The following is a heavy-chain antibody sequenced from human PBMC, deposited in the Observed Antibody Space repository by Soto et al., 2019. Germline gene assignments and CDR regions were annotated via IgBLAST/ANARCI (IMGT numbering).Heavy chain of an antibody. Sequence: QITLKESGPTLVKPTQTLTLTCTFSGFSLSTSGVGVGWIRQPPGKALEWLALIYWDDDKRYSPSLKSRLTIPKXXSKNQVVLTMTNMDPVDTATYYCARTDEVTGYFDYWGQGTLVTVSS. CDR1: GFSLSTSGVG. D-gene: IGHD4-4*01. V-gene: IGHV2-5*02. J-gene: IGHJ4*02. CDR3: ARTDEVTGYFDY. CDR2: IYWDDDK.